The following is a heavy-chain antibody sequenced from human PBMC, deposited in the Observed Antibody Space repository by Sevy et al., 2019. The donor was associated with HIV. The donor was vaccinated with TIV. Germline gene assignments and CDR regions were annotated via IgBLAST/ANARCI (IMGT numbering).Heavy chain of an antibody. Sequence: GESLKISCAASGFTFSDYYMSWIRQAPGKGLEWVSYISSSGSTIYYADSVKGRFTISRDNAKNSLYLQMNSLRAEDTAGYYCARDSVEMATIAGYNLAGAVDYWGQGTLVTVSS. J-gene: IGHJ4*02. CDR2: ISSSGSTI. D-gene: IGHD1-26*01. V-gene: IGHV3-11*01. CDR1: GFTFSDYY. CDR3: ARDSVEMATIAGYNLAGAVDY.